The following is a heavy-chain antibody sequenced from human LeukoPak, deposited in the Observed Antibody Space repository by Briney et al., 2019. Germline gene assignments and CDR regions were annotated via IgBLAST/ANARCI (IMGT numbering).Heavy chain of an antibody. CDR1: GYTFSSYA. Sequence: SVKVSCKASGYTFSSYAISWVRQAPGQGLEWMGGIIPIFGTANYAQKFQGRVTITADQSTSTAYMELSSLRSEDTAVYFCARDVGATVVFDIWDQGTFVTVSS. CDR2: IIPIFGTA. V-gene: IGHV1-69*13. CDR3: ARDVGATVVFDI. D-gene: IGHD1-26*01. J-gene: IGHJ3*02.